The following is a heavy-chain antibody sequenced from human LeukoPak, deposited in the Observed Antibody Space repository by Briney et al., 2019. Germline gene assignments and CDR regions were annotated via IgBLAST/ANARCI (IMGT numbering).Heavy chain of an antibody. CDR2: IYYSGST. D-gene: IGHD3-16*01. Sequence: PSETLSLTCTVSGGSISSGGYYWSWIRQHPGKGLEWIGCIYYSGSTYYNPSLKSRVTISVDTSKNQFSLKLSSVTAADTAVYYCSTYDYVWGSFFDIWGQGTMVTVSS. V-gene: IGHV4-31*03. CDR3: STYDYVWGSFFDI. CDR1: GGSISSGGYY. J-gene: IGHJ3*02.